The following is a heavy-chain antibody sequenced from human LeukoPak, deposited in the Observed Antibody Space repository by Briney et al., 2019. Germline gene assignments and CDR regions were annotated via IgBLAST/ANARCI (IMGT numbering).Heavy chain of an antibody. V-gene: IGHV3-64*01. CDR1: GFTFSSYV. J-gene: IGHJ4*02. Sequence: GGSLRLSCAASGFTFSSYVMYWVRQAPGKGLEYVSSMSINGGSTYYANSVKGRFTISRDNSKNTLYLQMGSLRAEDMAVYYCARGGQSKYDSSGYLNYFDYWGQGTLVTVSS. CDR3: ARGGQSKYDSSGYLNYFDY. D-gene: IGHD3-22*01. CDR2: MSINGGST.